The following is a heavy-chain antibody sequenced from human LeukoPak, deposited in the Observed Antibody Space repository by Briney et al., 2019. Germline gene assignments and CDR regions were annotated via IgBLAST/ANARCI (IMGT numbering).Heavy chain of an antibody. CDR3: ARDLRSSGSYYYMDV. Sequence: PGGSLRLSCAASGFTVSSDYMSWVRQAPGKGLEWVSVIYSGGSTYYADSVKGRFTISRDNSKNTLYLQMNSPRAEDTAVYYCARDLRSSGSYYYMDVWGKGTTVTVSS. CDR1: GFTVSSDY. V-gene: IGHV3-66*02. J-gene: IGHJ6*03. CDR2: IYSGGST. D-gene: IGHD6-19*01.